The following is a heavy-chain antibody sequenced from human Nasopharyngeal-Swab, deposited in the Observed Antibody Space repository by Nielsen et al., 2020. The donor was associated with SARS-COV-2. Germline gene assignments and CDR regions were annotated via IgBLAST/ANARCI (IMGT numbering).Heavy chain of an antibody. J-gene: IGHJ2*01. D-gene: IGHD6-13*01. CDR1: GFTFNTYS. CDR2: VSSTSTYI. V-gene: IGHV3-21*01. Sequence: GDSLKISCAASGFTFNTYSMNWVRQAPGKGLEWVSSVSSTSTYIYYADSVKGRFTISRDNAENSLYLQMNSLRAEDTAVYYCARDLLSSLRAIGNWYFDLWGRGTLVTVSS. CDR3: ARDLLSSLRAIGNWYFDL.